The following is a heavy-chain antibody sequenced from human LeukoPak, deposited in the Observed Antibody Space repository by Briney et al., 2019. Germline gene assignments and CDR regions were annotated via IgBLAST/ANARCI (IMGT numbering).Heavy chain of an antibody. J-gene: IGHJ6*04. V-gene: IGHV3-74*01. D-gene: IGHD3-10*01. Sequence: GGSLRLSCAGSGFTFTSYYMHWVRQAPGKGLVWVSRISGDGSNTIYADSVKGRFTISRDNAKNTVYLQMNSLRAEDTAIYYCARLRGSGSPNYYYYGMDVWGKGTTVTVSS. CDR1: GFTFTSYY. CDR2: ISGDGSNT. CDR3: ARLRGSGSPNYYYYGMDV.